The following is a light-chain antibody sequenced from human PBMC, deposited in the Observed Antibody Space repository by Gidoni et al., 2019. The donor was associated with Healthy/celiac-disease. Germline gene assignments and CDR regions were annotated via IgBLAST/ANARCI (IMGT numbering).Light chain of an antibody. V-gene: IGKV3-11*01. Sequence: EIVLTQSPATLSLSPGERATLSCRASQGVSSYLAWYQQKPGQAPRLLIYDASNRATGIPARLSGSGSGTDFTLTISSLEPEDFAVYYCQQRSNWPPSTFGQGTKLEIK. J-gene: IGKJ2*02. CDR3: QQRSNWPPST. CDR2: DAS. CDR1: QGVSSY.